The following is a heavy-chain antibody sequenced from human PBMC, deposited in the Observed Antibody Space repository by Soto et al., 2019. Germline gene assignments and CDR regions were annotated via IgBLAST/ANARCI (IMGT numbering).Heavy chain of an antibody. CDR2: ISYDGSNK. CDR1: GFTISSYA. CDR3: ARDSSTGRYFQH. D-gene: IGHD4-4*01. V-gene: IGHV3-30-3*01. J-gene: IGHJ1*01. Sequence: QVQLVESGGGVVQPGRSLRLSCAASGFTISSYAMHWVRQAPGKGLEWVAVISYDGSNKYYADSVKGRFTISRDNSKNTLYLQMNSLRAEDTAVYYCARDSSTGRYFQHWGQGTLVTVSS.